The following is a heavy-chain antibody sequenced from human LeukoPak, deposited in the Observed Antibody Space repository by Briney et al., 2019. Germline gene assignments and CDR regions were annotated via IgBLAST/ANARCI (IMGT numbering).Heavy chain of an antibody. V-gene: IGHV3-30*02. CDR1: GFTFSSYG. CDR3: ATISSGPSLSAFDI. CDR2: IRYDGSNK. Sequence: PGGSLRLSCAASGFTFSSYGMHWVRQAPGKGREGVAFIRYDGSNKYYADSVKGRFTISRDNSKNTLYLQKNSLRAEDTAVYYCATISSGPSLSAFDIWGQGTMVTVSS. D-gene: IGHD3-22*01. J-gene: IGHJ3*02.